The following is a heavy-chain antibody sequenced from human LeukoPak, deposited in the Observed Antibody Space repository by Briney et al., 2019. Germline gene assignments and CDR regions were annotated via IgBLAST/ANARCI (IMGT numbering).Heavy chain of an antibody. CDR1: GFTFSSYW. CDR3: AKIRLSSSWYDAFDI. CDR2: IKQDGSEK. Sequence: PGGSLRLSCAASGFTFSSYWMHWVRQAPGKGLEWVANIKQDGSEKYYVDSVKGRFTISRDNAKNSLYLQMNSLRAEDTAVYYCAKIRLSSSWYDAFDIWGQGTMVTVSS. V-gene: IGHV3-7*01. D-gene: IGHD6-13*01. J-gene: IGHJ3*02.